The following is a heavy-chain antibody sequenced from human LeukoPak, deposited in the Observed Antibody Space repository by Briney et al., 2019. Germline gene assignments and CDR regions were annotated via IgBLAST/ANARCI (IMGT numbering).Heavy chain of an antibody. V-gene: IGHV3-7*01. D-gene: IGHD5-24*01. CDR1: GFTFSSYS. CDR2: IKQDGSEK. CDR3: ARAQLVDY. J-gene: IGHJ4*02. Sequence: PGGSLRLSCAASGFTFSSYSMNWVRQAPGKGLEWVANIKQDGSEKYYVDSVKGRFTISRDNAKNSLYLQMNSLRAEDTAVYYCARAQLVDYWGQGTLVTVSS.